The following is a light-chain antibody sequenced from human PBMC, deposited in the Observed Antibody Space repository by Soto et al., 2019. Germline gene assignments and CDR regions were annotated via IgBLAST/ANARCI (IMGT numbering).Light chain of an antibody. V-gene: IGLV2-14*01. Sequence: QSALTQPASVSGSPGQSITISCTGTSSDVGGYNYVSWYQQHPGKAPKLMIYEVSNRPSGVSNRFSGSKSGNTASLTISGLQAEDEADSYCSSYTSSSTLVFGGGPKLTVL. CDR2: EVS. J-gene: IGLJ3*02. CDR1: SSDVGGYNY. CDR3: SSYTSSSTLV.